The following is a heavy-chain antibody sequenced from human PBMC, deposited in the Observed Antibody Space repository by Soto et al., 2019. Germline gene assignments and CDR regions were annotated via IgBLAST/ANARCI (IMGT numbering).Heavy chain of an antibody. CDR2: IYYSGST. CDR3: AIERPPGRYPGAFDI. CDR1: GGSISSYY. D-gene: IGHD6-19*01. V-gene: IGHV4-59*08. J-gene: IGHJ3*02. Sequence: TLSLTCTVSGGSISSYYWSWIRQPPGKGLEWIGYIYYSGSTNYNPSLKSRVTISVDTSKNQFSLKLSSVTAEETAVYYCAIERPPGRYPGAFDIGGQGTMSTV.